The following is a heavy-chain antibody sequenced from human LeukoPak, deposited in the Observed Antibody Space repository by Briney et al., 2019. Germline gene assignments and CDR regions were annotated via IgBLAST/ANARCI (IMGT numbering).Heavy chain of an antibody. V-gene: IGHV3-7*01. CDR2: IKQDGSEK. D-gene: IGHD2-2*01. Sequence: PGGSLRLSCSAPGFTFSSYWMSWVRQAPGKGLEWVANIKQDGSEKYYVDSVKGRFTISRDNAKNSLYLQMNSLRAEDTAVYYCARDPEYQLLNYYYYYMDVWGKGTTVTVSS. CDR3: ARDPEYQLLNYYYYYMDV. CDR1: GFTFSSYW. J-gene: IGHJ6*03.